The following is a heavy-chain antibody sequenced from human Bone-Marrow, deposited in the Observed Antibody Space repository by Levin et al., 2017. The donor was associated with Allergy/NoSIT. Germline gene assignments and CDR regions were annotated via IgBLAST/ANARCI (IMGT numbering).Heavy chain of an antibody. CDR3: ARDLVAVTYYFDY. CDR1: GFTFSSYG. V-gene: IGHV3-33*01. D-gene: IGHD2-21*02. Sequence: PGGSLRLSCAASGFTFSSYGMHWVRQAPGKGLEWVAVIWYDGSNKYYADSVKGRFTISRDNSKNTLYLQMNSLRAEDTAVYYCARDLVAVTYYFDYWGQGTLVTVSS. CDR2: IWYDGSNK. J-gene: IGHJ4*02.